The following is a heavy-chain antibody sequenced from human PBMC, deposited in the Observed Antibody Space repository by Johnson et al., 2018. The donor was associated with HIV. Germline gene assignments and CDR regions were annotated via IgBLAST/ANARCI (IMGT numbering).Heavy chain of an antibody. J-gene: IGHJ3*02. Sequence: QVQLLESGGGVVQAGRSLRLSCAASGFSFSSYGMHWVRQAPGKGLEWVAFIRYDGSNKYYADSVKGRFTISRDNSKNTLYLQMNSLRAEDTAVYYCARPIARGASDIWGQGTMVTVSS. V-gene: IGHV3-33*08. CDR1: GFSFSSYG. CDR3: ARPIARGASDI. CDR2: IRYDGSNK. D-gene: IGHD3-10*01.